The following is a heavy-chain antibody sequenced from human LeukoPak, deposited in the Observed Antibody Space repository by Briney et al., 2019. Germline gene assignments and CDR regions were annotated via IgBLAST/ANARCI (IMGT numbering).Heavy chain of an antibody. V-gene: IGHV1-18*01. D-gene: IGHD2-8*01. J-gene: IGHJ6*03. CDR3: ALMGGYCTNGVCYTGYYYYYMDV. CDR1: GYTFTSYG. Sequence: ASVKASCKASGYTFTSYGISWVRQAPGQGLERMGWISAYNGNTNYAQKLQGRVTMTTDTSTSTAYMELRSLRSDDTAVYYCALMGGYCTNGVCYTGYYYYYMDVWGKGTTVTVSS. CDR2: ISAYNGNT.